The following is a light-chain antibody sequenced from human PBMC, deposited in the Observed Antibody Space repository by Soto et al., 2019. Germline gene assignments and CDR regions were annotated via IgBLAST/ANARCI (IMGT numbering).Light chain of an antibody. CDR1: QSVSSN. CDR3: QQYSTYPIT. V-gene: IGKV3-15*01. J-gene: IGKJ4*01. Sequence: EIVMTQSPATVSVSPGERATLSCRASQSVSSNLAWYQQKPGQTPKLLIYTASNRATGIPARFTGSGSGTEFTLTISSLQSEDFAVYYCQQYSTYPITFGGGTQVE. CDR2: TAS.